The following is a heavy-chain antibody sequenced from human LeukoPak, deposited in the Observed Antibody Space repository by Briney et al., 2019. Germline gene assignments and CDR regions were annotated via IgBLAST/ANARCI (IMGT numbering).Heavy chain of an antibody. CDR3: TTQGEWSYYYYGMDV. J-gene: IGHJ6*02. CDR1: GFTFSNAW. V-gene: IGHV3-15*07. Sequence: GGSLRLSCAASGFTFSNAWMNWVRQAPGKGLEWVGRIKSKTDGRTTDYAAPVKGRFTISRDDSKNTLYLQMNSLRTEDTAVYYCTTQGEWSYYYYGMDVWGQGTTVTVSS. CDR2: IKSKTDGRTT. D-gene: IGHD3-16*01.